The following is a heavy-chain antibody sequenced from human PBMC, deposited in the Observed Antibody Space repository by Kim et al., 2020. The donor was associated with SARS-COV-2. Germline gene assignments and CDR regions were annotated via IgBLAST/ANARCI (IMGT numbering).Heavy chain of an antibody. Sequence: ASVKVSCKASGYTFTSYGISWVRQAPGQGLEWMGWISAYNGNTNYAQKLQGRVTMTTDTSTSTAYMELRSLRSDDTAVYYCASGELISNYYYGMDVWGQGTTVTVSS. CDR1: GYTFTSYG. V-gene: IGHV1-18*04. J-gene: IGHJ6*02. CDR2: ISAYNGNT. CDR3: ASGELISNYYYGMDV. D-gene: IGHD3-10*01.